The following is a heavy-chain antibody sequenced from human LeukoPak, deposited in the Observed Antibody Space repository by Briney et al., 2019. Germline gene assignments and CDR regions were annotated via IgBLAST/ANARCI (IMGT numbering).Heavy chain of an antibody. D-gene: IGHD3-10*01. CDR1: GFTFSSYS. Sequence: GGSLRLSCAASGFTFSSYSMNWVRQAPGQGLEWVSSISSSSSYIYYADSVKGRFTISRDNAKNSLYLQMNSLRAEDTAVYYCARVWYGSGSYLDYWGQGTLVTVSS. J-gene: IGHJ4*02. CDR3: ARVWYGSGSYLDY. CDR2: ISSSSSYI. V-gene: IGHV3-21*01.